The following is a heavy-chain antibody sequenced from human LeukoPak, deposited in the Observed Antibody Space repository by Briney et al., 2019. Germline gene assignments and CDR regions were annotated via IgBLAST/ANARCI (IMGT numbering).Heavy chain of an antibody. V-gene: IGHV3-64*01. CDR1: GFTFSSYA. J-gene: IGHJ4*02. CDR3: ARGKWLRPYDY. Sequence: PGGSLRLSCAASGFTFSSYAMHWVRQAPGKGLEYVSAISSNGGSTYYANSVKGRFTISRDNSKNTLYLQMSSLRAEDMAVYYCARGKWLRPYDYWGQGTLVTVSS. D-gene: IGHD5-12*01. CDR2: ISSNGGST.